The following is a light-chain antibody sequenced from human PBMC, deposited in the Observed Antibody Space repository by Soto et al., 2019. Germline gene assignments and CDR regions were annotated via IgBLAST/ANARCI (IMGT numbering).Light chain of an antibody. Sequence: ELVLTQSPGTLSLSPGERATLSCRASQSLNSRFAWYQQKPGQAPRLLIYDTSSRATGIPERFSGSGSGTDFTLTISRLEPEDFGVYYCQQYHYSPRTFGQGTKVDIK. V-gene: IGKV3-20*01. CDR3: QQYHYSPRT. J-gene: IGKJ1*01. CDR2: DTS. CDR1: QSLNSR.